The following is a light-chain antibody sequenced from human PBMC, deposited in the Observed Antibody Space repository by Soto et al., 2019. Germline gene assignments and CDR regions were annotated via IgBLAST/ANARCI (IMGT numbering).Light chain of an antibody. V-gene: IGLV2-14*01. CDR1: SSDLGGYKY. J-gene: IGLJ2*01. CDR3: SSYISSTTVL. CDR2: DVT. Sequence: QSALTQPASVSGSTGRSITISCTGASSDLGGYKYVSWYQQQPGKAPKLMIYDVTNRPSGVSNRFSGSKSGNTASLTISGLQADDESDYYCSSYISSTTVLFGEGTKLTV.